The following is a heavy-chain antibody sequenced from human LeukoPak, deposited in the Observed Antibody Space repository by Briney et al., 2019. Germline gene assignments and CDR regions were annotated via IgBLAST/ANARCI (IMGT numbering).Heavy chain of an antibody. V-gene: IGHV4-59*12. J-gene: IGHJ5*02. CDR1: GDSISNYH. Sequence: PSETLSLTCSVSGDSISNYHWSWIRRPPGKELEWIGYIYYSGSTNYNPSLKSRVTISVDTSKNQLSLKLSSVTAADTAVYYCARDRQHSYGSLLDPWGQGTLVTVSS. D-gene: IGHD5-18*01. CDR3: ARDRQHSYGSLLDP. CDR2: IYYSGST.